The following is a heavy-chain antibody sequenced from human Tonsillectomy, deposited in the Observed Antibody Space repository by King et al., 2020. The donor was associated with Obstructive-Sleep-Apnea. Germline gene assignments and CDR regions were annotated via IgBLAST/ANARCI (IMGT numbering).Heavy chain of an antibody. J-gene: IGHJ4*02. Sequence: QVQLVESGGGVVQAGKSLRLSCTASRFTFSNYAMHWVRQAPGKGLEWVAVISYDGGKKHYADSVRGRFSIARDNAKNKLYLQMNSLRPEDTAIYYCARDIGFYNTGPPWDWGQGTLVTVPS. V-gene: IGHV3-30-3*01. CDR2: ISYDGGKK. D-gene: IGHD2-8*02. CDR3: ARDIGFYNTGPPWD. CDR1: RFTFSNYA.